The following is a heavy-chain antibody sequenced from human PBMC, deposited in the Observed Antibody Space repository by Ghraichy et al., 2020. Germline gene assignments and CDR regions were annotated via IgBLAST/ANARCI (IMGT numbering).Heavy chain of an antibody. CDR2: ISGSGGST. J-gene: IGHJ5*02. CDR3: AKDQDIVVVPAARRAGWFDP. D-gene: IGHD2-2*01. CDR1: GFTFSSYA. Sequence: GGSLSLSCAASGFTFSSYAMSWVRQAPGKGLEWVSAISGSGGSTYYADSVKGRFTISRDNSKNTLYLQMNSLRAEDTAVYYCAKDQDIVVVPAARRAGWFDPWGQGTLVTVSS. V-gene: IGHV3-23*01.